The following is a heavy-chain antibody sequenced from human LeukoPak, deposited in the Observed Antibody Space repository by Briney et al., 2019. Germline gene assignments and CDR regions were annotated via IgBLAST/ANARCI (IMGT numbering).Heavy chain of an antibody. V-gene: IGHV3-21*01. CDR1: AFTFSSYS. D-gene: IGHD2-15*01. Sequence: PGGSLRLSCAASAFTFSSYSMNWVRQAPGKGLEWVSSISSSGSYIYYADSVKGRFTISRDNARKSLYLQMNSLRAEDTAVYYCARVNGRGLDCSGGSCYPGDYYYYYMDVWGKGTTVTVSS. J-gene: IGHJ6*03. CDR3: ARVNGRGLDCSGGSCYPGDYYYYYMDV. CDR2: ISSSGSYI.